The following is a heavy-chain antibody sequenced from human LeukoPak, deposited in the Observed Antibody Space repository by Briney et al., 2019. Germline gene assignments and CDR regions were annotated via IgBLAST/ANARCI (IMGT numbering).Heavy chain of an antibody. J-gene: IGHJ6*04. CDR1: GYTFTGYY. CDR3: ARGPLYIVVVPMDV. Sequence: GASVKVSCKASGYTFTGYYMHWVRQAPGQGLEWMGWINPNSGGTNYAQKFQGRVTMASDTSTSTAYMELSRLRSDDTAVYYCARGPLYIVVVPMDVWGKGTTVTVSS. V-gene: IGHV1-2*02. CDR2: INPNSGGT. D-gene: IGHD2-2*01.